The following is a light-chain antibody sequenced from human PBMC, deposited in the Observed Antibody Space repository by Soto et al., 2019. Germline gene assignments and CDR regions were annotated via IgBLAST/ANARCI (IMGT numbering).Light chain of an antibody. V-gene: IGKV1-39*01. Sequence: DIQLTQSPSSLSASLGDRVTISCRASQNIGTYLNWFLQKPGEAPKLLIYVGTSLQNGVPSRFSGTGSETDFTLTISSLQPEDVGVYFCHQSDSTPQTFGQGTRV. CDR2: VGT. CDR3: HQSDSTPQT. J-gene: IGKJ1*01. CDR1: QNIGTY.